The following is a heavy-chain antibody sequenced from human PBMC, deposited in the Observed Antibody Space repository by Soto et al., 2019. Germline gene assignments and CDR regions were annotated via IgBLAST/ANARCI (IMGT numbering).Heavy chain of an antibody. Sequence: GGSLRLSWAASGFRFSGYAMSWVRQAPGKGLEWVSAIGDSGGSTYYADSVKGRFTISRDNSKNMLYLQMNSLRAEDTAVYYCAKRVEYSSSTHYFDYWGQGTLVTVSS. J-gene: IGHJ4*02. CDR2: IGDSGGST. CDR3: AKRVEYSSSTHYFDY. CDR1: GFRFSGYA. D-gene: IGHD6-6*01. V-gene: IGHV3-23*01.